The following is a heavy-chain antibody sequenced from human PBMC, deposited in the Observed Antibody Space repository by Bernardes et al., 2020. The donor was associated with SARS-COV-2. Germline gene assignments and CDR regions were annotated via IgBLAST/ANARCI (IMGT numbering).Heavy chain of an antibody. Sequence: ETLSLTCGFSGGSFSAYYWSWIRQPPGQGLQWIGEINYSGRTKYNPSLKSRVTISVDTSKKQFSVNLKSLTAADTAVYYCATGRFGEAPFHHWGQGTLVTVSS. CDR2: INYSGRT. CDR3: ATGRFGEAPFHH. CDR1: GGSFSAYY. V-gene: IGHV4-34*01. J-gene: IGHJ1*01. D-gene: IGHD3-10*01.